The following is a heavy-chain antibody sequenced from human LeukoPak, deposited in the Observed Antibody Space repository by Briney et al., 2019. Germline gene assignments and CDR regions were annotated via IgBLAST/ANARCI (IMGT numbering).Heavy chain of an antibody. CDR2: INHSGTT. Sequence: SETLSLTCAVYGGSLSGYYWNWIRQSPEKGLEWIGEINHSGTTNYNPSLKSRVTISVDTSKNQFSLRLTSVTAADTAVYYCARFPCSGDSCYSGIRAFDIWGQGTMVTVSS. J-gene: IGHJ3*02. D-gene: IGHD2-15*01. CDR3: ARFPCSGDSCYSGIRAFDI. V-gene: IGHV4-34*01. CDR1: GGSLSGYY.